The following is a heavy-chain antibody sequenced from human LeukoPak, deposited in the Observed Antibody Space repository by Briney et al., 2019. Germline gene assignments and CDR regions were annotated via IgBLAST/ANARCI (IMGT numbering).Heavy chain of an antibody. V-gene: IGHV3-23*01. CDR2: VSGSGGST. J-gene: IGHJ4*02. CDR3: AKLRFGARDY. D-gene: IGHD3-3*01. Sequence: PGGSLRLSCAASGFTFSYAMSWVRQAPGKGLEWVSTVSGSGGSTYYADSVKGRFTISRDNSKNTLHLQMNSLRAEDTAVYYCAKLRFGARDYWGQGTLVTVSS. CDR1: GFTFSYA.